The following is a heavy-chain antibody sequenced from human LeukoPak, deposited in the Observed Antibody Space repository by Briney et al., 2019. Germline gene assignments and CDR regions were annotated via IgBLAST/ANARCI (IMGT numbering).Heavy chain of an antibody. J-gene: IGHJ6*02. CDR3: ATYCTTTSCPGHYYGMDV. V-gene: IGHV3-30-3*01. Sequence: PGGSLRLSCAASGFTFSSYAMHWVRQAPGKGLEWVAVISYDGSNKYYADSVKGRFTISRDNSKNTLYLQMNSLRAEDTALYYCATYCTTTSCPGHYYGMDVWGQGTTVTVSS. CDR1: GFTFSSYA. D-gene: IGHD2-2*01. CDR2: ISYDGSNK.